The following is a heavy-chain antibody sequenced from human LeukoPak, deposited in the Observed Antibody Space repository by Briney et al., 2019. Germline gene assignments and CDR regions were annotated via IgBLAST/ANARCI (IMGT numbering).Heavy chain of an antibody. J-gene: IGHJ6*03. D-gene: IGHD3-10*01. Sequence: TSETLSLTCTVSGGSISSHYWSWIRQPPGKGLEWIGYIYYSGSTNYNPSLKSRVTISVDTSKNQFSLKLSSVTAADTAVYYCARSPFTYYYGSSGYYYMDVWGKGTTVTVSS. CDR2: IYYSGST. V-gene: IGHV4-59*11. CDR3: ARSPFTYYYGSSGYYYMDV. CDR1: GGSISSHY.